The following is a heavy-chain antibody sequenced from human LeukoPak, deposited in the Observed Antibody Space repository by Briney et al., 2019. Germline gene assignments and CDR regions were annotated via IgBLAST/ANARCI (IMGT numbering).Heavy chain of an antibody. CDR1: GFTFSSYA. J-gene: IGHJ4*02. D-gene: IGHD2-15*01. Sequence: PGGSLRLSCAASGFTFSSYAMSWVRQAPGKGLEWVSAISGSGGSTYYADSVKGRFTISRDNSKNTLYLQMNSLRAEDTAVYYCAKVGCGGGSCYLPIHYWGQGTLVTVSS. CDR3: AKVGCGGGSCYLPIHY. V-gene: IGHV3-23*01. CDR2: ISGSGGST.